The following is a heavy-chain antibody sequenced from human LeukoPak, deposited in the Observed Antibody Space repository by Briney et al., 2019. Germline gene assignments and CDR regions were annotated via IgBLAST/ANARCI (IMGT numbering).Heavy chain of an antibody. CDR2: ISPSGGSP. V-gene: IGHV1-46*01. Sequence: ASVKVSCKASGYTFTNYYMHWVRQAPGQGLEWMGMISPSGGSPTYAQRFHGRVSMTRDTSTSTIYMEVSSLRSEDTAVYYCARGTDYYYYYVMDVWGRGTTVTVSS. J-gene: IGHJ6*02. CDR3: ARGTDYYYYYVMDV. CDR1: GYTFTNYY.